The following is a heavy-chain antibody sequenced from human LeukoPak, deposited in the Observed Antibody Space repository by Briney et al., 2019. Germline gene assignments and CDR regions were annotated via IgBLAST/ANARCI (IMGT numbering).Heavy chain of an antibody. D-gene: IGHD6-19*01. Sequence: GGSLRLSCAASGFTFSDYYMSWIRQAPGKGLEWVSYISSSSSYTNYADSVKGRFTISRDHAKNSLCLQMNSLRAEDTAVYYCARGAVTVAGPAEHFQHWGQGTLVTVSS. J-gene: IGHJ1*01. V-gene: IGHV3-11*05. CDR2: ISSSSSYT. CDR1: GFTFSDYY. CDR3: ARGAVTVAGPAEHFQH.